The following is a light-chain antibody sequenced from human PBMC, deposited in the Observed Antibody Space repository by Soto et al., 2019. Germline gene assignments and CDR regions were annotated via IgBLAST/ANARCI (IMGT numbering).Light chain of an antibody. CDR3: QHYNNWPPWT. CDR1: QSISSN. J-gene: IGKJ1*01. V-gene: IGKV3-15*01. Sequence: EIVMAQSPATLSVSPGERATLSCRASQSISSNLAWYQQKPGQAPRLLIYGASTRATGIPARFSGSGSGTEFTLIISSLQSKEFAVYYCQHYNNWPPWTFGQGTKVEIK. CDR2: GAS.